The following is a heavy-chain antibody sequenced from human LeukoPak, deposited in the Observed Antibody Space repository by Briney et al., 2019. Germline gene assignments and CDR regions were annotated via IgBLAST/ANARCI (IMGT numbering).Heavy chain of an antibody. V-gene: IGHV3-30*02. CDR1: GFTFSSYG. J-gene: IGHJ4*02. Sequence: GGSLRLSCAASGFTFSSYGMHWVRQAPGKGLEWVAFIRYDGSNKYYADSVKGRFTISRDNSKNTLYLQMNSLRAEDTAVYYCAKDFSRTGAAATIDYWGQGTLVTVSS. CDR3: AKDFSRTGAAATIDY. D-gene: IGHD6-13*01. CDR2: IRYDGSNK.